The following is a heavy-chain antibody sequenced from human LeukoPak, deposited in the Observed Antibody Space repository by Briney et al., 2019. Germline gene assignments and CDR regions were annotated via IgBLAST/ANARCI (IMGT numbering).Heavy chain of an antibody. CDR3: ARGTVVTGFDY. CDR2: INPSGGST. D-gene: IGHD4-23*01. Sequence: ASVKVSCKASGYTFTSYGISWVRQAPGQGLEWMGIINPSGGSTSYAQKFQGRVTMTRDMSTSTVYMELSSLRSEDTAVYYCARGTVVTGFDYWGQGTLVTVSS. CDR1: GYTFTSYG. J-gene: IGHJ4*02. V-gene: IGHV1-46*01.